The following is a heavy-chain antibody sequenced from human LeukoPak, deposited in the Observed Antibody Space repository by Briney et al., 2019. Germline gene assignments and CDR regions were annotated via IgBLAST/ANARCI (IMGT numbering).Heavy chain of an antibody. D-gene: IGHD5-18*01. V-gene: IGHV1-69*05. CDR1: GGTFSSYA. Sequence: SVTVSFKASGGTFSSYAISWVRQAPGQGLEWMGGIIRIFGTANYAQKFQGRVTITTDESTSTAYMELSSLRSEDTAVYYCARSGYSYGPFDYWGQGTLVTVSS. CDR2: IIRIFGTA. CDR3: ARSGYSYGPFDY. J-gene: IGHJ4*02.